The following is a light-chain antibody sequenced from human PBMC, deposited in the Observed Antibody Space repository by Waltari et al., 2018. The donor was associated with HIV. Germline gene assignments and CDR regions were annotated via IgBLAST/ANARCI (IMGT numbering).Light chain of an antibody. J-gene: IGLJ3*02. CDR3: SSYAGSSTWV. Sequence: QSALTQPPSASGSPGQSVTISCTGISSDAGDDNYVSWYQQSPGKAPKFIIYEVSKRPSGVPDRFSGSKSGNTASLTVSGLQADDEADYYCSSYAGSSTWVFGGGTKLTAL. CDR2: EVS. CDR1: SSDAGDDNY. V-gene: IGLV2-8*01.